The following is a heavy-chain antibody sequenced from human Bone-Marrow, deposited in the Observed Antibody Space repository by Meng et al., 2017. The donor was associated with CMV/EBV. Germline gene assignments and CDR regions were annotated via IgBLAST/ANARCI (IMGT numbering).Heavy chain of an antibody. Sequence: LRLSCTVSGGSISSGDHYWSWIRQPPGKGLEWIGYIYYSGSTYYNPSLKSRLTISVDTSKNQFSLQLRSVTAADTAVYYCARDLLPDIWGQGTLVTGSS. CDR2: IYYSGST. CDR3: ARDLLPDI. J-gene: IGHJ4*02. D-gene: IGHD2-15*01. CDR1: GGSISSGDHY. V-gene: IGHV4-30-4*08.